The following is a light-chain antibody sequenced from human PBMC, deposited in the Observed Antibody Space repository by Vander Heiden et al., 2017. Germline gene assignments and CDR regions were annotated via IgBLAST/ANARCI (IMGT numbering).Light chain of an antibody. CDR3: AAWEDSLNGWV. CDR2: NNN. J-gene: IGLJ3*02. V-gene: IGLV1-44*01. Sequence: QSALTQPPSASGTPGQRVSISCSGSSSNIGSDTVNWYQQLPGTAPKLLIYNNNQRPSGVPDRFSGSKSGTSASLAISGLQSEDEADYYCAAWEDSLNGWVFGGGTKLTVL. CDR1: SSNIGSDT.